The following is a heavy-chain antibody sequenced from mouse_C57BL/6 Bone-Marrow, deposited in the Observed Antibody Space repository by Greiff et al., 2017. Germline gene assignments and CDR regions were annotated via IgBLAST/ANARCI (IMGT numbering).Heavy chain of an antibody. CDR3: TRSGGYYGSRGAWFAY. D-gene: IGHD1-1*01. V-gene: IGHV1-15*01. CDR2: IDPETGGT. Sequence: QVQLKESGAELVRPGASVTLSCKASGYTFTDYEMHWVKQTPVHGLEWIGAIDPETGGTAYNQKFKGKAILTADKSSSTAYMELRSLTSEDSAVYYCTRSGGYYGSRGAWFAYWGQGTLVTVSA. CDR1: GYTFTDYE. J-gene: IGHJ3*01.